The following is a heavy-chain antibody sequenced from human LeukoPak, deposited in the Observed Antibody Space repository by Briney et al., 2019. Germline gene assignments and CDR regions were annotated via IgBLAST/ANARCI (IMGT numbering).Heavy chain of an antibody. V-gene: IGHV3-64*01. CDR3: ARGVGDFSNGFDP. D-gene: IGHD1-26*01. Sequence: GGSLRLSCAASRFTFSSYPMHWVRQAPGKGLEYVSAISSNGGSTYYANSVKGRFTISRDNSKNTLYLQMGSLRAEDMAVYYCARGVGDFSNGFDPWGQGTLVTVSS. CDR2: ISSNGGST. CDR1: RFTFSSYP. J-gene: IGHJ5*02.